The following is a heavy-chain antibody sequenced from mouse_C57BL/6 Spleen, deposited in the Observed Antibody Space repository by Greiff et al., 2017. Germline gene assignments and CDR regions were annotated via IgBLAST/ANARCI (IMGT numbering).Heavy chain of an antibody. D-gene: IGHD1-1*01. CDR3: ARRPTVVDAWFAY. CDR2: IHPNSGST. CDR1: GYTFTSYW. J-gene: IGHJ3*01. Sequence: QVQLQQPGAELVKPGASVKLSCKASGYTFTSYWMHWVKQRPGQGLEWIGMIHPNSGSTNYNEKFKSKATLTVDKSSSTAYMQLSSLTSEDSAVYYCARRPTVVDAWFAYWGQGTLVTVSA. V-gene: IGHV1-64*01.